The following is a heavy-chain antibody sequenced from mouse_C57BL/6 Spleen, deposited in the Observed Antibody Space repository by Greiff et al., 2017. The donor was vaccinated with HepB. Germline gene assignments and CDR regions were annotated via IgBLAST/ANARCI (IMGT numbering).Heavy chain of an antibody. J-gene: IGHJ2*01. Sequence: VQLQQPGTELVKPGASVKLSCKASGYPFTSYWMHWVKQRPGRGLEWIGNINPSNGGTNYNEKFKSKATLTVDKSSSTAYMQLSSLTSEDSAVYYCARYGYDRYFDYWGQGTTLTVSS. CDR2: INPSNGGT. CDR3: ARYGYDRYFDY. D-gene: IGHD2-2*01. V-gene: IGHV1-53*01. CDR1: GYPFTSYW.